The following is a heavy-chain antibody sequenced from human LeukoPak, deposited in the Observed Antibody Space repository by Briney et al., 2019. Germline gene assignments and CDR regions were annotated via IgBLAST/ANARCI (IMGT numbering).Heavy chain of an antibody. V-gene: IGHV1-3*03. CDR3: ARERRGRYYYGSGSWFDP. D-gene: IGHD3-10*01. CDR2: INAGNGNT. Sequence: ASVKVSCKASGYTFTSYAMHWVRQAPGQRLDWMGWINAGNGNTKYSQEFQGRVTITRDTSASTAYMELSSLRSEDMAVYYCARERRGRYYYGSGSWFDPWGQGTLVTVSS. J-gene: IGHJ5*02. CDR1: GYTFTSYA.